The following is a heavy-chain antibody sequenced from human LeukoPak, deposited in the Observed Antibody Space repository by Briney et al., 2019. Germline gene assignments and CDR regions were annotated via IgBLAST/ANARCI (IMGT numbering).Heavy chain of an antibody. D-gene: IGHD3-22*01. V-gene: IGHV3-23*01. J-gene: IGHJ4*02. CDR3: AKATGLIVVVIYFDY. Sequence: AGGSLRLSCAASGFTFSSYAMSWVRQAPGKGLEWVSAISGSGGSTYYADSVKGRFTISRDNSKNTPYLQMNSLRAEDTAVYYCAKATGLIVVVIYFDYWGQGTLVTVSS. CDR1: GFTFSSYA. CDR2: ISGSGGST.